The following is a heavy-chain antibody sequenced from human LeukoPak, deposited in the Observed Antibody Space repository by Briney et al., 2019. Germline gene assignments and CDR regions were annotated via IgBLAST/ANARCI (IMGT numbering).Heavy chain of an antibody. J-gene: IGHJ4*02. V-gene: IGHV3-23*01. D-gene: IGHD6-13*01. CDR2: ISGSGSST. Sequence: GGSLRLSCAASGFTFSSYAMSWVRQAPGKGLEWVSAISGSGSSTYYADSVKGRFTISRDNSKNTLYLQMNSLRAEDTAVYYCAKDSGTHSSSWSSIDYWGQGTLVTVSS. CDR3: AKDSGTHSSSWSSIDY. CDR1: GFTFSSYA.